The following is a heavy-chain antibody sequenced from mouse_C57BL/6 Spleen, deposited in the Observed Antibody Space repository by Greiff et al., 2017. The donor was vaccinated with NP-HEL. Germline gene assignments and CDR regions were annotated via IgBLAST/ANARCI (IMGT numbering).Heavy chain of an antibody. Sequence: ESGPGLVKPSQSLSLTCSVTGYSITSGYYWNWIRQFPGNKLEWMGYISYDGSNNYNPSLKNRISITRDTSKNQFFLKLNSVTTEDTATYYCARDENYYGSRGYFDYWGQGTTLTVSS. CDR3: ARDENYYGSRGYFDY. J-gene: IGHJ2*01. D-gene: IGHD1-1*01. V-gene: IGHV3-6*01. CDR2: ISYDGSN. CDR1: GYSITSGYY.